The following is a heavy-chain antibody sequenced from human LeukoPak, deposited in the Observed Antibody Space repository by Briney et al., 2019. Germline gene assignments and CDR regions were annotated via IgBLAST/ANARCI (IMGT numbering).Heavy chain of an antibody. V-gene: IGHV1-46*01. D-gene: IGHD5-18*01. CDR1: GYTFTSYD. CDR3: ARDWDTAMARFDY. J-gene: IGHJ4*02. Sequence: RASVKVSCKASGYTFTSYDINWVRQAPGQGLEWMGIINPSGGSTSYAQKFQGRVTMTRDTSTSTVYMELSSLRSEDTAVYYCARDWDTAMARFDYWGQGTLVTVSS. CDR2: INPSGGST.